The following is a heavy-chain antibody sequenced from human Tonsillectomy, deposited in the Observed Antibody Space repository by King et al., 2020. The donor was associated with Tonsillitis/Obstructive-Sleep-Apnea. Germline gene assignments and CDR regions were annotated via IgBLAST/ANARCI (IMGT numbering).Heavy chain of an antibody. J-gene: IGHJ5*02. CDR2: INPGNGNT. CDR1: GYSFRTYA. Sequence: QLVQSGAEVKKPGASVKVSCKASGYSFRTYALHWVRQAPGQRLEWMGWINPGNGNTEYSQKFQGRITITWDTSASTAYMELSSLTSEDTSVYYCTRAEGYCTTVSCYVWFDPWGQGTLVTVSS. V-gene: IGHV1-3*01. D-gene: IGHD2-2*01. CDR3: TRAEGYCTTVSCYVWFDP.